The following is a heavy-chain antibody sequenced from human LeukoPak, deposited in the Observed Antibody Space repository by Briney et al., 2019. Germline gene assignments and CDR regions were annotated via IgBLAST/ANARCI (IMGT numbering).Heavy chain of an antibody. Sequence: PGGSLRLSCAASGFTFSSFEINWVRQAPGKGLEWVSYISGGGSTKYYADFVKGRFTISRDNAKNSLYLQMNSLRAEDTAVYYCARDEIRTGAFDIWGQGTMVTVSS. CDR3: ARDEIRTGAFDI. D-gene: IGHD3-10*01. CDR2: ISGGGSTK. CDR1: GFTFSSFE. J-gene: IGHJ3*02. V-gene: IGHV3-48*03.